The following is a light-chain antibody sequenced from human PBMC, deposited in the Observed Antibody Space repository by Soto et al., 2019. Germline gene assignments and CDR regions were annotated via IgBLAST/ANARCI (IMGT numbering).Light chain of an antibody. V-gene: IGLV1-51*01. Sequence: QSVLTLPPSVSAAPGQKVTISCSGSSSNIGINYVSWYQHLPGTAPKLLIYDNNKRPSGIPDRFSGSKSGTSATLGITGLQTGDEADFYCGTWDSSLSVWVFGGGTKLTVL. CDR1: SSNIGINY. CDR2: DNN. CDR3: GTWDSSLSVWV. J-gene: IGLJ3*02.